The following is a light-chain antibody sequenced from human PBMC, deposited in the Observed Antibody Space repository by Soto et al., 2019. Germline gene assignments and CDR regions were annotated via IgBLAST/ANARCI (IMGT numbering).Light chain of an antibody. Sequence: EIVLTQSPATLSLSPGERATLSCRASQSVTSYLAWYQQKPGQAPRLLIYDASNRATGIPARVSGSGFGTDFTLTISSLEPEDFAVYSCQQRSNWPLTFGGGTKVEIK. V-gene: IGKV3-11*01. CDR3: QQRSNWPLT. CDR2: DAS. CDR1: QSVTSY. J-gene: IGKJ4*01.